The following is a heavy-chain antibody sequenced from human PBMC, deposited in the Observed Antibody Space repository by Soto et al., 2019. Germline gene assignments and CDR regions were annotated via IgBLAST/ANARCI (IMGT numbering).Heavy chain of an antibody. Sequence: PSETLSLTCTVSGGSVSSDSYYWGWIRQPPGKALEWIGNIYYSGSTNYNPSLRSRVTISADTSKNQFSLKLRSVTAADTAVYYCASGVSRSWYRNDNWGQGTLVTVSS. J-gene: IGHJ4*02. CDR3: ASGVSRSWYRNDN. V-gene: IGHV4-61*01. CDR1: GGSVSSDSYY. CDR2: IYYSGST. D-gene: IGHD6-13*01.